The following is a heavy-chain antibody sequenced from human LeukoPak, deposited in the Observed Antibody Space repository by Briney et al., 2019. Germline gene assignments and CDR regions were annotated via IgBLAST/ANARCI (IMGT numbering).Heavy chain of an antibody. CDR3: ATRRDGYNYLFDY. Sequence: GASLKVSCKASGGTFSSYAISWVRQAPGQGLEWMGGIIPIFGTANYAQKFQGRVTITADESTSTAYMELSSLRSEDTAVYYCATRRDGYNYLFDYWGQGTLVTVSS. J-gene: IGHJ4*02. V-gene: IGHV1-69*13. CDR2: IIPIFGTA. CDR1: GGTFSSYA. D-gene: IGHD5-24*01.